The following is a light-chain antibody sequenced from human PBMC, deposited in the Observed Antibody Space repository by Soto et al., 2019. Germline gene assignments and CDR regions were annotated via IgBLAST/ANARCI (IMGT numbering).Light chain of an antibody. V-gene: IGKV3-20*01. Sequence: EIVLTQSPDTLSLSPGERATLSCRASQGVSGNFLAWYQHRPGQAPRLLIYAASSRPTGIPDRFSGSGAGTDFTLTISRLEPEDLAVYYCQQYDSSPPNTFGQGTRLEIK. CDR3: QQYDSSPPNT. J-gene: IGKJ2*01. CDR1: QGVSGNF. CDR2: AAS.